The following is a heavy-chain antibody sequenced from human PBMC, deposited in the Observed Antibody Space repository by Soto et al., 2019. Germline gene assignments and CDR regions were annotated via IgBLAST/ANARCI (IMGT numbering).Heavy chain of an antibody. V-gene: IGHV4-30-2*01. D-gene: IGHD6-6*01. Sequence: SYTLSLTCAVSGGSISSGGYSWRWIRQPPGKGLEWIGYIYHSGSTYYNPSLKSRVTISVDRSKNQFSLKLSSVTAADTAVYYCASIHSSSSSYYFDYWGQGTLVTVSS. J-gene: IGHJ4*02. CDR1: GGSISSGGYS. CDR3: ASIHSSSSSYYFDY. CDR2: IYHSGST.